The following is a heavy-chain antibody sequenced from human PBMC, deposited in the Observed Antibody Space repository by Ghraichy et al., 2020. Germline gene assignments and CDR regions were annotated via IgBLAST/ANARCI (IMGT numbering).Heavy chain of an antibody. J-gene: IGHJ5*02. CDR1: GGSFSGYY. V-gene: IGHV4-34*01. D-gene: IGHD7-27*01. CDR3: ARVGLTGDQSA. CDR2: INHSGST. Sequence: SETLSLTCAVYGGSFSGYYWSWIRQPPGKGLEWIGEINHSGSTNYNPSLKSRVTISVDTSKNQFSLKLSSVTAADTAVYYCARVGLTGDQSAWGQGTLVTVSS.